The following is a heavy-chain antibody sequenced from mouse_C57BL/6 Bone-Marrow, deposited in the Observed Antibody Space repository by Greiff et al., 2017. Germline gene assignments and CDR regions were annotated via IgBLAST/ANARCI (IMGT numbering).Heavy chain of an antibody. D-gene: IGHD1-1*01. J-gene: IGHJ1*03. CDR2: ISYSGST. Sequence: EVKVVESGPGLAKPSQTLSLTCSVTGYSITSDYWNWIRKFPGNKLEYMGYISYSGSTYYNPSLKSRISITRDTSKNQYYLQLNSVTTEDTATYYCARYPLYGSSYGYFDVWGTGTTVTVSS. V-gene: IGHV3-8*01. CDR1: GYSITSDY. CDR3: ARYPLYGSSYGYFDV.